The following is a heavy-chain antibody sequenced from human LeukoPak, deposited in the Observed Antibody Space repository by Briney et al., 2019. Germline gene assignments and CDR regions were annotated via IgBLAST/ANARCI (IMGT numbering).Heavy chain of an antibody. CDR3: TRGVGRRGGTFDY. Sequence: PGGSLRLSCVASEFSLGAYAMNWVRQAPGKGLEWVSCISASSSDTYYAESVKGRFTISRDNGQNSLYLQMNSLRAGDTAVYYCTRGVGRRGGTFDYWGQGTLVTVSS. V-gene: IGHV3-48*01. D-gene: IGHD3-10*01. CDR1: EFSLGAYA. J-gene: IGHJ4*02. CDR2: ISASSSDT.